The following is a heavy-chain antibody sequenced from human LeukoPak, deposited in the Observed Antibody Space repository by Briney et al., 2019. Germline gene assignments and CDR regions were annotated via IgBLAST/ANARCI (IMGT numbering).Heavy chain of an antibody. D-gene: IGHD6-13*01. V-gene: IGHV5-51*01. CDR1: GYSFTSYW. Sequence: GESLKISCKGSGYSFTSYWIGWVRQMPGKGLEWMGIIYPGDSDTRYSPSFQGQVTISADKSISTAYLQWSSLKASDTAMYYCARRQPGYSSSWGAFDIWGQGTMVTVSS. CDR3: ARRQPGYSSSWGAFDI. CDR2: IYPGDSDT. J-gene: IGHJ3*02.